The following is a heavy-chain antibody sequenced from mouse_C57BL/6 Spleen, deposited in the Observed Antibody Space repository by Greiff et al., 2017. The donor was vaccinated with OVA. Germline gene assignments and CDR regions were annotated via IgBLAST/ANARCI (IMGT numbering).Heavy chain of an antibody. Sequence: VQLQQPGAELVRPGSSVKLSCKASGYTFTSYWMHWVKQRPIQGLEWIGNIDPSDSETHYNQKFKDKATLTVDKSSSTAYMQLSILTSEDSAVYYCARATTVVATEYFDYWGQGTTLTVSS. CDR2: IDPSDSET. D-gene: IGHD1-1*01. J-gene: IGHJ2*01. CDR1: GYTFTSYW. V-gene: IGHV1-52*01. CDR3: ARATTVVATEYFDY.